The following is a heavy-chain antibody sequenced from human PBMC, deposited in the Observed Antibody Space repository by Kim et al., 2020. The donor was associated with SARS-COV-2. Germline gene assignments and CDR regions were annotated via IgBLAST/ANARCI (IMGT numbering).Heavy chain of an antibody. CDR1: GYTFTSYG. Sequence: ASVKVSCKASGYTFTSYGISWVRQAPGQGLEWMGWISAYNGNTNYAQKLQGRVTMTTDTSTSTAYMELRSLRSDDTAVYYCARDFIQLWLQDYYYGMDVWGQGTTVTVSS. CDR3: ARDFIQLWLQDYYYGMDV. CDR2: ISAYNGNT. D-gene: IGHD5-18*01. V-gene: IGHV1-18*01. J-gene: IGHJ6*02.